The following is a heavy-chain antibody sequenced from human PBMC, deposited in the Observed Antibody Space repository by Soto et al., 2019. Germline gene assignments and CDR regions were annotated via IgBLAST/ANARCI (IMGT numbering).Heavy chain of an antibody. CDR1: GYTFTSYA. D-gene: IGHD4-17*01. V-gene: IGHV1-3*01. CDR2: INAGNGNT. Sequence: ASVKVSCKASGYTFTSYAMHWVRQAPGQRLEWMGWINAGNGNTKYSQKFQGRVTITRDTSASTAYMELSSLRSEDTAVYYCAREGLVSDTVVPSPSFSDYWGQETLVTVSS. J-gene: IGHJ4*02. CDR3: AREGLVSDTVVPSPSFSDY.